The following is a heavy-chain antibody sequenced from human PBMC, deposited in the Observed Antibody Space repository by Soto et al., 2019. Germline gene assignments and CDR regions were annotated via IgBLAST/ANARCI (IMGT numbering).Heavy chain of an antibody. J-gene: IGHJ4*02. CDR2: IWYDGSNK. V-gene: IGHV3-33*01. CDR1: GFTFSSYG. CDR3: ARDLLTTRFDY. Sequence: GGSLRLSCAASGFTFSSYGMHWVRQAPGKGLEWVAVIWYDGSNKYYADSVKGRFTISRDNSKNTLYLQMNSLRAEDTAVYYCARDLLTTRFDYWGQGTLVTVSS. D-gene: IGHD4-17*01.